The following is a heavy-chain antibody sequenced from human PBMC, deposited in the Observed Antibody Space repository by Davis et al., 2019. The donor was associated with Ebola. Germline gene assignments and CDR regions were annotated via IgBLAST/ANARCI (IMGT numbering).Heavy chain of an antibody. Sequence: ASVKVSCKASGYTFTGYYMHWVRQAPGQGLEWMGWINPNSGGTNYAQKFQGWVTMTRDTSTSTVYLDLRTLKSDDTAVYYCARRGGSYFATGLDVWGQGTTVTVSS. J-gene: IGHJ6*02. CDR2: INPNSGGT. V-gene: IGHV1-2*04. CDR1: GYTFTGYY. D-gene: IGHD3-10*01. CDR3: ARRGGSYFATGLDV.